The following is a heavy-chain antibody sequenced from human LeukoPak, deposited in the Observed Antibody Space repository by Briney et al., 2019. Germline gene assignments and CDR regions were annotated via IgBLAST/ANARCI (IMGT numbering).Heavy chain of an antibody. D-gene: IGHD2-15*01. Sequence: GESLKISCRGSGYTFTNYWIGWVRQMPGKGLEWMGIIVPGDSDTRYSPSFLGQVTISADKSISTAYLQWSSLKASDTAMYYCARLPGYCSGASCYFDYWGQGTLVTVSS. V-gene: IGHV5-51*01. CDR2: IVPGDSDT. J-gene: IGHJ4*02. CDR1: GYTFTNYW. CDR3: ARLPGYCSGASCYFDY.